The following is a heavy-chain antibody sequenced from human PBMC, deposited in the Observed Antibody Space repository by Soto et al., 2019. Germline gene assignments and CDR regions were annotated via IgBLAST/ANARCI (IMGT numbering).Heavy chain of an antibody. Sequence: ASVKVSCKASGYTFTSYFITWVRQAPGQGLEWMGWISAYNGNTNYAQMLQGRVTMTTDTSTATGYMEMRSLGSDDTAVYYCARQNYYSGMDVWGQGTTVTVSS. CDR1: GYTFTSYF. CDR3: ARQNYYSGMDV. J-gene: IGHJ6*02. V-gene: IGHV1-18*01. CDR2: ISAYNGNT.